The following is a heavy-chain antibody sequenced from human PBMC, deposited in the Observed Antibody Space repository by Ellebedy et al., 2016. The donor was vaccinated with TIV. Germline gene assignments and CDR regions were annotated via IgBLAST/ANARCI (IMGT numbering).Heavy chain of an antibody. D-gene: IGHD3-10*01. CDR3: TGGGPGNFYYDS. J-gene: IGHJ5*01. Sequence: GGSLRLSXGASEFTFGSYGMHWVRQAPGKGLEWVAGMSYVGSEKYYADSVKGRFTISRDNSKNTLYLQMNNLRTEDTAVFYCTGGGPGNFYYDSWGQGTLVTVSS. CDR2: MSYVGSEK. CDR1: EFTFGSYG. V-gene: IGHV3-30*03.